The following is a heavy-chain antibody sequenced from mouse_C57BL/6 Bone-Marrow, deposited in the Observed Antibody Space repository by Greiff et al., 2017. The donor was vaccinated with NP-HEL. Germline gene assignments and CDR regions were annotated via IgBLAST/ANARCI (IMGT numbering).Heavy chain of an antibody. CDR2: IDPENGDT. D-gene: IGHD2-5*01. J-gene: IGHJ3*01. CDR1: GFNIKDDY. Sequence: VQLQQSGAELVRPGASVKLSCTASGFNIKDDYMHWVKQRPEQGLEWIGWIDPENGDTEYASKFQGKATITADPSSNTAYLQLSSLTSEDTAVYYCTTYSNYWFAYWGQGTLVTVSA. V-gene: IGHV14-4*01. CDR3: TTYSNYWFAY.